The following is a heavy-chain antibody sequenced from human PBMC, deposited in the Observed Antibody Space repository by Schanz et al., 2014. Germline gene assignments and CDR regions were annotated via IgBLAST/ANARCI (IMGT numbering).Heavy chain of an antibody. J-gene: IGHJ3*01. CDR3: ASSRTRYCSSTSCVPGAFDF. CDR2: INGYNGHT. V-gene: IGHV1-18*01. Sequence: QVQLVQSGAEVKKPGASVKVSCKASGYTFSSYGITWVRQAPGQGLEWMGWINGYNGHTLYAQKFQGRVTMTTDTSTSTSYMELTSLRVDDTAVYYCASSRTRYCSSTSCVPGAFDFWGQGTLVTVSS. D-gene: IGHD2-2*01. CDR1: GYTFSSYG.